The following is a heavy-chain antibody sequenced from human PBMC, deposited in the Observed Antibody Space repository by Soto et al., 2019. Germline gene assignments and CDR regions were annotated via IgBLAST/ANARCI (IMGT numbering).Heavy chain of an antibody. CDR3: ARAGYSGYGYYFDY. V-gene: IGHV4-39*01. CDR2: IYYSGST. Sequence: SETLSLTCTVSGGSISSSSYYWGWIRQPPGKGLEWIGSIYYSGSTYYNPSLKSRVTISVDTSKNQFSLKLSSVTAADTAVYYCARAGYSGYGYYFDYWGQGTLVTVAS. D-gene: IGHD5-12*01. J-gene: IGHJ4*02. CDR1: GGSISSSSYY.